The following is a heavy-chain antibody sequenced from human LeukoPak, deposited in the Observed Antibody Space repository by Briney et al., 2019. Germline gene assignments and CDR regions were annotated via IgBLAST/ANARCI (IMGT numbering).Heavy chain of an antibody. J-gene: IGHJ5*02. D-gene: IGHD1-1*01. CDR2: ISHSGTT. CDR1: GGSISSTNW. Sequence: PSETLSLTCAVSGGSISSTNWWSWVRQPPGKGLEWIGEISHSGTTSYNPSLKSRVTISVDKSKNQFSLKLSSVTAADTAVYYCARRSDTKLVSYNWNARKAIWFDPWGQGTLVTVSS. V-gene: IGHV4-4*02. CDR3: ARRSDTKLVSYNWNARKAIWFDP.